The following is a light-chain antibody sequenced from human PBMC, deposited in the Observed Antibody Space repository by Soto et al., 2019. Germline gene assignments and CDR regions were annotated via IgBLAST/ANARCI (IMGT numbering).Light chain of an antibody. CDR2: EVS. V-gene: IGLV2-14*01. Sequence: QSALTQPASLSGSPGQSITISCTGTSSDVGGYNYVSWYQQHPGKAPKLMIYEVSNRPSGVSNRFSGSKSGNTASLTISGLQAEDEADYYCCSYTSTSTLVFGAGTKLTVL. CDR1: SSDVGGYNY. CDR3: CSYTSTSTLV. J-gene: IGLJ2*01.